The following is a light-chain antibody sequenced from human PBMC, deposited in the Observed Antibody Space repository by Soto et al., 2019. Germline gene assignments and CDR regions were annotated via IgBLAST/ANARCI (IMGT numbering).Light chain of an antibody. V-gene: IGLV2-14*01. CDR3: SSYTSSSTYV. Sequence: QSALTQPASVSGSPGQSITISCTGTSSDVGGYNYVSWYQQHPGKAPKVIISEVTNRPSGVSNRFSGSKSGNTASLTISGLQAEDEAHYYCSSYTSSSTYVFGTGTKLTVL. J-gene: IGLJ1*01. CDR2: EVT. CDR1: SSDVGGYNY.